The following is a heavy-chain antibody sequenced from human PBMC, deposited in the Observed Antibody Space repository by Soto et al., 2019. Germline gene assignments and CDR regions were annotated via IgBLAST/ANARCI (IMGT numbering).Heavy chain of an antibody. CDR2: IYYTGST. V-gene: IGHV4-59*02. CDR1: GGSVSSYW. J-gene: IGHJ4*02. CDR3: ARGPGASDYYFDY. D-gene: IGHD3-10*01. Sequence: SETLSLSCSVSGGSVSSYWWSWIRQPPGKGLEWIGYIYYTGSTNYSPSLKGRVTISLDASKSQFSLKLTSVTAADTAVYYCARGPGASDYYFDYWGPGTLVTVSS.